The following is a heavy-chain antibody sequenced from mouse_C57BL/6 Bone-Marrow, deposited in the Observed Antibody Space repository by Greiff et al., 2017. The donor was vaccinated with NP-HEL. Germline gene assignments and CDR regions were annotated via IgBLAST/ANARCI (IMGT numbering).Heavy chain of an antibody. J-gene: IGHJ1*03. CDR3: VREGVLYGSSYDWYFDV. D-gene: IGHD1-1*01. CDR1: GFTFNTYA. V-gene: IGHV10-3*01. Sequence: EVKLQESGGGLVQPKGSLKLSCAASGFTFNTYAMHWVRQAPGKGLEWVARIRSKSSNYATYYADSVKDRFTISRDDSQSMLYLQMNNLKTEDTAMYYCVREGVLYGSSYDWYFDVWGTGTTVTVSS. CDR2: IRSKSSNYAT.